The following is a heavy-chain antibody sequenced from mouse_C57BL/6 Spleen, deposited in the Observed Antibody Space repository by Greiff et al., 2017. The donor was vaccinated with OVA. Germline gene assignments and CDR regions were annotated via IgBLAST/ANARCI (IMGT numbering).Heavy chain of an antibody. Sequence: VQLKQSGPELVKPGASVKMSCKASGYTFTDYNMHWVKQSHGKSLEWIGYINPNNGGTSYNQKFKGKATLTVNKSSSTAYMELRSLTSEDSAVYYCASDYGSSPFAYWGQGTLVTVSA. CDR2: INPNNGGT. CDR1: GYTFTDYN. J-gene: IGHJ3*01. V-gene: IGHV1-22*01. CDR3: ASDYGSSPFAY. D-gene: IGHD1-1*01.